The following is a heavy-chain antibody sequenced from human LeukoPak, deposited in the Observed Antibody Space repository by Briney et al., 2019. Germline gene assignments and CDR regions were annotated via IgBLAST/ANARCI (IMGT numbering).Heavy chain of an antibody. D-gene: IGHD3-10*01. V-gene: IGHV4-34*01. CDR2: INHSGST. CDR1: GGSFSGYY. CDR3: ARRRIPTRITMVRGVIGFDP. Sequence: SETLSLTCAVYGGSFSGYYWSWIRQPPGKGLEWIGEINHSGSTNYNPSLKSRVTISVDTSKNQFSLKLSSVTAADTAVYYCARRRIPTRITMVRGVIGFDPWGQGTLVTVSS. J-gene: IGHJ5*02.